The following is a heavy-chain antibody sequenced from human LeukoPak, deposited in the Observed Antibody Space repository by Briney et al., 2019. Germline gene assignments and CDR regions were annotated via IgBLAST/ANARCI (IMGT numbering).Heavy chain of an antibody. CDR1: GFTLSTYW. V-gene: IGHV3-74*01. CDR3: ARVPTNSYGFGH. D-gene: IGHD5-18*01. CDR2: INSDESIT. J-gene: IGHJ5*02. Sequence: PGGSLRVSCAASGFTLSTYWMHWVRQAPGKGLVWVAHINSDESITSHADSVKGRFTISRDNAKNTLYLQMNSLRAEDTAMYYCARVPTNSYGFGHWGQGTLVTVSS.